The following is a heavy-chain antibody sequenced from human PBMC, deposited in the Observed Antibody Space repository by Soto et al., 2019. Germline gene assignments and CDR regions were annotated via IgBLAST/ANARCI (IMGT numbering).Heavy chain of an antibody. V-gene: IGHV4-59*01. CDR2: IYYSGST. CDR3: ARSRECGGDCYSNFDY. J-gene: IGHJ4*02. CDR1: GGSISSYY. Sequence: QVQLQESGPGLVKPSETLSLTCTVSGGSISSYYWSWIRQPPGKGLEWIGYIYYSGSTNYNPSLKSRVTISVDTSKNQFSLKLSSVTAADTAVYYCARSRECGGDCYSNFDYWGQGTLVTVSS. D-gene: IGHD2-21*02.